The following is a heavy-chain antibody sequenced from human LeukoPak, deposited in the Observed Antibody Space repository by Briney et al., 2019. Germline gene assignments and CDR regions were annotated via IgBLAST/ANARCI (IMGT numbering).Heavy chain of an antibody. V-gene: IGHV3-48*04. CDR2: ISSNGNGI. Sequence: GGSLRLSCAASGFTFTTYWMSWVRQSPGKGLEWVAYISSNGNGIYYAVSVKGRFTISRDNTKNSLDLQMNSLRVDDTAIYYCARDLTRFDAWGQGILVTVSS. CDR1: GFTFTTYW. J-gene: IGHJ5*02. D-gene: IGHD3-10*01. CDR3: ARDLTRFDA.